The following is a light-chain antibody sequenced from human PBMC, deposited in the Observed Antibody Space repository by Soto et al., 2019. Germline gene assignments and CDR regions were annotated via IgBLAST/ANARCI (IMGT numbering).Light chain of an antibody. J-gene: IGKJ4*01. CDR1: QGIRDY. V-gene: IGKV1-9*01. Sequence: IQLTQSPSFLSASVGDRVTISCRARQGIRDYLAWYQQKPGKAPKLLIYGASTLQSGVPSRFSGSASGTEFTLTIRSLQPEDFATYFCQQFNAYPLTCGGGTKLEIK. CDR2: GAS. CDR3: QQFNAYPLT.